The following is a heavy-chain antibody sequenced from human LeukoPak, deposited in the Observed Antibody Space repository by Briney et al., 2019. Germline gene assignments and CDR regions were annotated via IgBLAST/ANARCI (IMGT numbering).Heavy chain of an antibody. CDR1: GFAFNTYS. Sequence: GGSLTLSCAVSGFAFNTYSLNWVRQAPGKGLEWVSFIFSSSTYMYYTDSVKGRFTISRDNARNSLYLQMDNLRAEDTGVYYCARDFYDGFALDYWGQGTLVTVSS. D-gene: IGHD2/OR15-2a*01. J-gene: IGHJ4*02. CDR2: IFSSSTYM. CDR3: ARDFYDGFALDY. V-gene: IGHV3-21*03.